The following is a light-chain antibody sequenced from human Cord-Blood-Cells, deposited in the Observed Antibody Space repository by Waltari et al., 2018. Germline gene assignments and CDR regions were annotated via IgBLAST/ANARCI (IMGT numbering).Light chain of an antibody. CDR1: NIGSKS. CDR2: YDS. J-gene: IGLJ2*01. CDR3: QVWDSSGDHVV. Sequence: SYVLTQPPSVSVAPGKTARITCGGNNIGSKSGHWYQQKPGQAPVLVIYYDSDRPSGIPERFSGSNSGNTATLTISRVEAGDEADYYCQVWDSSGDHVVFGGGTKLTVL. V-gene: IGLV3-21*04.